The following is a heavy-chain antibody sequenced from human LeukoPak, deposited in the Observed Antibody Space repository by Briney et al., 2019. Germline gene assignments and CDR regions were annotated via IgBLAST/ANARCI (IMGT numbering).Heavy chain of an antibody. CDR3: TTDPPGAWGRWERLRDY. Sequence: GGSLRLSCAASGFTFSSYAMNWVRQAPGKGLEWVGHIKSKTDGETADYGTPVKGRFTISRDNAKKTLYLQMHSLKIEDTGIYYCTTDPPGAWGRWERLRDYWGQGTLVTVSS. CDR1: GFTFSSYA. CDR2: IKSKTDGETA. D-gene: IGHD1-26*01. V-gene: IGHV3-15*07. J-gene: IGHJ4*02.